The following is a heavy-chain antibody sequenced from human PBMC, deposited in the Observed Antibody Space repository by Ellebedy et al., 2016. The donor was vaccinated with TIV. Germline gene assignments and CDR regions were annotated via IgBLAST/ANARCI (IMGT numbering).Heavy chain of an antibody. CDR1: GGIFRSYA. CDR2: IDPSVGTT. J-gene: IGHJ4*02. V-gene: IGHV1-46*01. CDR3: AGHSGYTYRKTPIDY. Sequence: ASVKVSCKASGGIFRSYAISWVRQAPGQGPEWMGVIDPSVGTTTYAQKFQERVAMTRDMSTSTVHMELSSLRSEDTAVYYCAGHSGYTYRKTPIDYWGQGTLVTVSS. D-gene: IGHD5-18*01.